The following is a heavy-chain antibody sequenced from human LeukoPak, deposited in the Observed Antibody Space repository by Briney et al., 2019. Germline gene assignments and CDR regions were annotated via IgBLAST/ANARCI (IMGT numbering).Heavy chain of an antibody. CDR3: ERGYSGSYRIDY. CDR2: INSDGSST. D-gene: IGHD1-26*01. J-gene: IGHJ4*02. CDR1: GFTFSSYW. Sequence: GGSLRLSCAASGFTFSSYWMHWVRQAPGKGLVWVSRINSDGSSTSYADSVKGRFTISRDNAKNTLYLQMNSLRAEDTAVYYCERGYSGSYRIDYWGQGTLVTVSS. V-gene: IGHV3-74*01.